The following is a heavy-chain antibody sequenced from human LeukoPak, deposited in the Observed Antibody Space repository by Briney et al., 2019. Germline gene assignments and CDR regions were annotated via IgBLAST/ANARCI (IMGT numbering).Heavy chain of an antibody. CDR1: GGSISSGSYY. Sequence: SSETLSLTCTVSGGSISSGSYYWSWIRQPAGKGLEWIGRIYTSGSTNYNPSLKSRVTISVDTSKNQFSLKLSSVTAADTAVYYCARVSGIVGAPFDYWGQGTLVTVSS. CDR2: IYTSGST. V-gene: IGHV4-61*02. D-gene: IGHD1-26*01. J-gene: IGHJ4*02. CDR3: ARVSGIVGAPFDY.